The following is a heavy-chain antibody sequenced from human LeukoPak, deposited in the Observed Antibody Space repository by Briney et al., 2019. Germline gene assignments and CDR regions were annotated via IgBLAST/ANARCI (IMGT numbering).Heavy chain of an antibody. CDR3: ARYSSSWYFDY. D-gene: IGHD6-13*01. J-gene: IGHJ4*02. CDR2: IYSGGST. CDR1: GFTVSSNY. Sequence: GGSLRLSCAASGFTVSSNYMSWVRQAPGKGLEWVSVIYSGGSTYYADSVKGRFTISRDNSKNTLYLQMSSLRAEDTAVYYCARYSSSWYFDYWGQGTLVTVSS. V-gene: IGHV3-66*01.